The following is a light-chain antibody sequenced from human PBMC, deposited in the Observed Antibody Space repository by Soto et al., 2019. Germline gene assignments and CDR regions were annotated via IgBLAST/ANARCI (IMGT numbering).Light chain of an antibody. CDR1: QSISSW. CDR3: QQYNSYPFT. CDR2: KAS. V-gene: IGKV1-5*03. Sequence: DIQMTQSPSTLSASVGDRVTITCRASQSISSWLAWYQQKPGKAPKLLIYKASSLESGVPSRFSGSGSGKEFTLTISSLQPDDFATYYCQQYNSYPFTFGPGTKVDIK. J-gene: IGKJ3*01.